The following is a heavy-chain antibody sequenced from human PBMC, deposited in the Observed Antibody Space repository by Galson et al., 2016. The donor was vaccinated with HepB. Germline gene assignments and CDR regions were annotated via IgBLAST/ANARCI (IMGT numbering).Heavy chain of an antibody. CDR2: MYFSGRK. D-gene: IGHD5-24*01. CDR1: GGSLTRTGYY. J-gene: IGHJ4*02. V-gene: IGHV4-39*01. CDR3: ARHRDPDQRIMYFDF. Sequence: LSLTCTVSGGSLTRTGYYWGWIRQSPGKGLEWIGSMYFSGRKYYNPSLKSRVSLSLDTSNNQLSLRLGSVSAADTAIYYCARHRDPDQRIMYFDFWGQGTQVTVSS.